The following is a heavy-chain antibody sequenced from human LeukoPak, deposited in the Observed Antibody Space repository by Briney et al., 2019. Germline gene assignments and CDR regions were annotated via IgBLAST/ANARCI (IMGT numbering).Heavy chain of an antibody. CDR2: IYSNGKA. J-gene: IGHJ4*02. V-gene: IGHV3-66*01. CDR1: GFTVSNNY. D-gene: IGHD5-18*01. CDR3: ARDRADGYNYGDSSDN. Sequence: GGSLRLSCVASGFTVSNNYMSWVRQAPGKGLEWVSVIYSNGKAYYIDSVKGRFTISRDISQNTLFLQMNNLRAEDTAVYYCARDRADGYNYGDSSDNWGQGVLVTVSS.